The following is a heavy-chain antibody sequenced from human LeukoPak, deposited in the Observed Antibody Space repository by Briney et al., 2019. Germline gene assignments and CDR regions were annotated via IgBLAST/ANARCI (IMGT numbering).Heavy chain of an antibody. D-gene: IGHD5-12*01. J-gene: IGHJ5*02. V-gene: IGHV4-39*01. CDR1: GGSISSSDYY. CDR3: ARGLTRGYTYGGCFDT. Sequence: PSETLSLTCTVSGGSISSSDYYWGWIRQPPGKGLEWIASIYYSGSTYYSPSLKSGVTISVDTSKNQFSLKLRSVTATDTAVYYCARGLTRGYTYGGCFDTWGQGTLVTVSS. CDR2: IYYSGST.